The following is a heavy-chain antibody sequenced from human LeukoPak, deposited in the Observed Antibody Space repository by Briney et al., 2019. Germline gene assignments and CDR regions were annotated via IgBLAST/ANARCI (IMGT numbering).Heavy chain of an antibody. J-gene: IGHJ6*02. V-gene: IGHV1-69*13. CDR2: TIPIFGTA. D-gene: IGHD2-2*01. CDR3: AVPLVPAAMGYYGMDV. CDR1: GGTFSSYA. Sequence: GASVKVSCKASGGTFSSYAISWVRQAPGQGLEWMGGTIPIFGTANYAQKFQGRVTITADESTSTAYMELSSLRSEDTAVYYCAVPLVPAAMGYYGMDVWGQGTTVTVSS.